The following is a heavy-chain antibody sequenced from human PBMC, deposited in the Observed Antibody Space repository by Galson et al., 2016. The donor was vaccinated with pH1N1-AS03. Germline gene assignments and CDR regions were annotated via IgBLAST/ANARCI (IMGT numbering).Heavy chain of an antibody. Sequence: QSVAEVKKPGESLKISCKVSGYTFSNHWIGWVRQMPGKGLEWMGIIYPADSSTTYSPSFQGQVTISADQSISTAYLQWSSLRASDTAMYFCARQQDGRGSGLEWLFWYGMDVWGQGTTVIVSS. J-gene: IGHJ6*02. D-gene: IGHD3-3*01. V-gene: IGHV5-51*01. CDR2: IYPADSST. CDR1: GYTFSNHW. CDR3: ARQQDGRGSGLEWLFWYGMDV.